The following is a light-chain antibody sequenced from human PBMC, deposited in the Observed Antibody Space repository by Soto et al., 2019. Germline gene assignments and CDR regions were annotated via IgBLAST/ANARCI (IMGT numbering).Light chain of an antibody. CDR3: QQYGISRT. V-gene: IGKV3-20*01. CDR2: GAS. CDR1: QSVSSSY. Sequence: IVLTQSPVTLSFSPGEIATLSCRASQSVSSSYLAWYQQKPGQAPRLLIYGASSRATGIPDRFSGSGSGSDFTLTISRLEPEDFAVYYCQQYGISRTFGQGTKVDIK. J-gene: IGKJ1*01.